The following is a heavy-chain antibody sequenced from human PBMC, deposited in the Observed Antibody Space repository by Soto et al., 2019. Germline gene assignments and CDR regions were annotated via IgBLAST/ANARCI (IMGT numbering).Heavy chain of an antibody. D-gene: IGHD3-3*01. CDR1: GGTFSSYA. V-gene: IGHV1-69*06. Sequence: SVKVSCKASGGTFSSYAISWVRQAPGQGLEWMGGIIPIFGTANYAQKFQGRVTITADKSTSTAYMELSSLRPEDTAVYYCARSFYYDFWSGSPNWFDPWGQGTLVTVSS. CDR3: ARSFYYDFWSGSPNWFDP. J-gene: IGHJ5*02. CDR2: IIPIFGTA.